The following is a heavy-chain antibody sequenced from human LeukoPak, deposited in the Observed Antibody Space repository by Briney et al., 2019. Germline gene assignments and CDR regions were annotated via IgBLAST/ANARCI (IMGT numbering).Heavy chain of an antibody. Sequence: ASVKVSCKASGYSFISYGVSWVRQGPGQGLEWMGWTSPHSGNTNSAQKFRGRVTMTTDTSTSTAYMELRSLRSDDTAVYYCARTYYGSGTYYTFWGQGTPVTVSS. J-gene: IGHJ4*02. CDR3: ARTYYGSGTYYTF. CDR1: GYSFISYG. D-gene: IGHD3-10*01. CDR2: TSPHSGNT. V-gene: IGHV1-18*04.